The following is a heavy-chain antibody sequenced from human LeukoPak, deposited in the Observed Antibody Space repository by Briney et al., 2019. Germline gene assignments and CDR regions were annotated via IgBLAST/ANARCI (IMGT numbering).Heavy chain of an antibody. Sequence: GGSLRLSCAASGFTFSSYSMNWVRQAPGKGLEWVSSISSSSSYIYYADSVKGRFTISRDNSKNTLYLQMNSLRVEDTAVYYCAGRYDSSGYPLHWGQGTLVTVSS. CDR1: GFTFSSYS. V-gene: IGHV3-21*04. D-gene: IGHD3-22*01. CDR3: AGRYDSSGYPLH. J-gene: IGHJ4*02. CDR2: ISSSSSYI.